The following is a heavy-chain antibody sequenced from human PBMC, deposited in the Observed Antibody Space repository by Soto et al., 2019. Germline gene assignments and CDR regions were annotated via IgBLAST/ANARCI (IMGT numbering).Heavy chain of an antibody. Sequence: PGGSLRLSCAASGFTFSSYSMNWVRQAPGKGLEWVSYVSSSSSTIYYADSVQGRFTVSRDNAKSSLYLQMNSLRDDDTAVYYCARELVIVGATNLLLTLDYWGQGT. D-gene: IGHD1-26*01. J-gene: IGHJ4*02. CDR3: ARELVIVGATNLLLTLDY. CDR1: GFTFSSYS. CDR2: VSSSSSTI. V-gene: IGHV3-48*02.